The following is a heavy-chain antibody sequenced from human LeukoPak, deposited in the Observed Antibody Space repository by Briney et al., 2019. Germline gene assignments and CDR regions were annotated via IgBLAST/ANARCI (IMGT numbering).Heavy chain of an antibody. V-gene: IGHV1-18*01. D-gene: IGHD2-2*02. J-gene: IGHJ4*02. CDR1: GYTFTSYG. CDR2: ISAYNGNT. Sequence: GASVKVSCKASGYTFTSYGISWVRQAPRQGLEWMGWISAYNGNTDYAQKLQGRVTMTTDTSTSTAYMELRSLRSDDTAVYYCAREHCSSTSCYTADYWGQGTLVTVSS. CDR3: AREHCSSTSCYTADY.